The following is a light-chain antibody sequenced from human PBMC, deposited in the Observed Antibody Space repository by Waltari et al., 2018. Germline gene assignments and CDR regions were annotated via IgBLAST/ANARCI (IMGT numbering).Light chain of an antibody. CDR3: QQSYTSPEIT. Sequence: DIQMTQSPSSLSAAVGDRVTITCRASRSIGSYLNWYQQKPGKAPDLLSLAAYRLQFGVPLRFSVSGSGTDFSLTISGLQPEDSATYYLQQSYTSPEITFGGGTKVEIK. CDR1: RSIGSY. J-gene: IGKJ4*01. V-gene: IGKV1-39*01. CDR2: AAY.